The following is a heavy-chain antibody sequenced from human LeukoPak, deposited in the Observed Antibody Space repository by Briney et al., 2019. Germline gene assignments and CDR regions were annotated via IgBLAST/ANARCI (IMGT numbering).Heavy chain of an antibody. D-gene: IGHD3-3*01. CDR3: AKDYTIFGVVIIPDEAFDI. CDR1: GFTFSSYA. V-gene: IGHV3-23*01. Sequence: GGSLRLSCAASGFTFSSYAMSWVRQAPGKGLEWVSAISGSGGSTYYADSVKGRFTISRDNSKNTLYLQMNSLRAEDTAVYYCAKDYTIFGVVIIPDEAFDIWGQGTMVTVSS. J-gene: IGHJ3*02. CDR2: ISGSGGST.